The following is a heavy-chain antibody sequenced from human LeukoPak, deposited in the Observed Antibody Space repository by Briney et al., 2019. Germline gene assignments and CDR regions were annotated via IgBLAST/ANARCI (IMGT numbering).Heavy chain of an antibody. J-gene: IGHJ4*02. CDR2: IYTSGST. CDR3: ARYPWELLEFDY. V-gene: IGHV4-61*02. Sequence: SETLSLTCTVSGGSISSGGYYWSWIRQPAGRGLEWIGRIYTSGSTNYNPSLKSRVTISVDTSKNQFSLKLSSVTAADTAVYYCARYPWELLEFDYWGQGTLVTVSS. CDR1: GGSISSGGYY. D-gene: IGHD1-26*01.